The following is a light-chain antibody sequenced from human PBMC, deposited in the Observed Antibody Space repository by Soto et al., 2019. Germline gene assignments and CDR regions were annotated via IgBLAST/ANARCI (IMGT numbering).Light chain of an antibody. V-gene: IGLV1-40*01. CDR1: GSNIGAGYD. CDR3: QSYDSSLTVV. Sequence: QSVLTQPPSVSGAPGQRVTISCTGSGSNIGAGYDVHWYQQVPGTAPKLLIYGNINRPSGVPDRFSGSKSGTSASLAITGLQADDEADYYCQSYDSSLTVVFGGGTKLTVL. CDR2: GNI. J-gene: IGLJ2*01.